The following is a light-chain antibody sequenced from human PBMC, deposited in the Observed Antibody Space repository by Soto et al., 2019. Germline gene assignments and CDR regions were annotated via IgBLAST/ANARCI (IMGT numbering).Light chain of an antibody. CDR2: GAS. CDR1: QSVSSN. J-gene: IGKJ3*01. CDR3: QQYNNWPLG. Sequence: EIVMTQSPATLSVCPGERATLSCRASQSVSSNLAWYQQKPGQAPRLLIYGASTRATGIPARFSGSGSGTEFTLTISSLQSEDFAVYYCQQYNNWPLGFGPGTKVDIK. V-gene: IGKV3-15*01.